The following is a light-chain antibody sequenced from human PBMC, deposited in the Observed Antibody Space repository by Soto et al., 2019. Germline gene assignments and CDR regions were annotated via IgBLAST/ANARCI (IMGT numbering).Light chain of an antibody. V-gene: IGLV2-14*01. CDR1: SSDIGLYNS. Sequence: QSVLTQSTSVSGSPGQSITISCTGSSSDIGLYNSVAWYQQRPGRVPKLILYDVSSRPSGVSRRFSGSKSDNTASLTISGLQSEYEADYYCSSYSAGTTNYGFGTGNNVNVL. CDR3: SSYSAGTTNYG. CDR2: DVS. J-gene: IGLJ1*01.